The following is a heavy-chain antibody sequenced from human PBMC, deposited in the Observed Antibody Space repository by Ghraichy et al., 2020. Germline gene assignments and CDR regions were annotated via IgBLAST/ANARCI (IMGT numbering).Heavy chain of an antibody. CDR2: ISKDAVRV. D-gene: IGHD1-26*01. CDR3: ARDMAGGYASYSLDV. V-gene: IGHV3-30*03. CDR1: KFSLASFG. J-gene: IGHJ6*02. Sequence: GGSPRLSCAASKFSLASFGMHWVRQAPGKGLEWVAVISKDAVRVNYADSVKGRFSISRDNSKNTVSLQMNSLRGDDTAVYYCARDMAGGYASYSLDVWGQGTTVTVSS.